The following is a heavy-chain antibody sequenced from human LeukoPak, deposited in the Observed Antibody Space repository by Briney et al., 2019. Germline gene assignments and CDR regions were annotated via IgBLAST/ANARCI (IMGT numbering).Heavy chain of an antibody. CDR1: GFTFSSYS. Sequence: HAGGSLRLSCAASGFTFSSYSMNWVRQAPGKGLEWVSYISGSGGDIHYADSVKGRFTISRDNAKNSLYLQMNSLRAEDTAMYYCARDIRAVGVTLYFDYWGQGILVTVTS. J-gene: IGHJ4*02. CDR2: ISGSGGDI. CDR3: ARDIRAVGVTLYFDY. D-gene: IGHD1-26*01. V-gene: IGHV3-48*04.